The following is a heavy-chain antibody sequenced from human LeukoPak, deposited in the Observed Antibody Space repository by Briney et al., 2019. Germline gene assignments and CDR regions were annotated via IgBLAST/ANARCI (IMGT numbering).Heavy chain of an antibody. CDR1: GYTFTGYY. Sequence: GASVKVSCKASGYTFTGYYMHWVRQAPGQGLEWMGWINPNSGGTNYAQKFQGRVTMTRDTSISSAYMELSRLRSDDTAVYYCARRFSSGYEGWFDPWGQGTLVTVSS. J-gene: IGHJ5*02. V-gene: IGHV1-2*02. CDR2: INPNSGGT. CDR3: ARRFSSGYEGWFDP. D-gene: IGHD5-12*01.